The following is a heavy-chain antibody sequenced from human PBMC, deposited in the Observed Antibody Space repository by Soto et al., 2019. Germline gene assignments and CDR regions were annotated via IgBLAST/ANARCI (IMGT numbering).Heavy chain of an antibody. V-gene: IGHV3-23*01. Sequence: EVQLLESGGGLVQPGWSLRLSCAASGFIFSSYAMSWIRQAPGKGLEWGSAISGSGGSTYYADSGKGRFTISRDNSKNAMYLQMNSLRAEDAAVYYCANAYCSCGLCYSDDYYYYGMDVWGQGTTVTVSS. CDR1: GFIFSSYA. CDR2: ISGSGGST. D-gene: IGHD2-15*01. J-gene: IGHJ6*02. CDR3: ANAYCSCGLCYSDDYYYYGMDV.